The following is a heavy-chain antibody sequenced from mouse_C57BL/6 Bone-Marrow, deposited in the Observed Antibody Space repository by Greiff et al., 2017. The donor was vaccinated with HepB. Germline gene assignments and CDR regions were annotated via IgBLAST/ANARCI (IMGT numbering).Heavy chain of an antibody. D-gene: IGHD1-1*01. J-gene: IGHJ2*01. CDR1: GYTFTDYE. V-gene: IGHV1-15*01. CDR3: TRGGLTTAVAPFY. CDR2: IDPETGGT. Sequence: QLQQSGAELVRPGASVTLSCKASGYTFTDYEMHWVKQTPVHGLEWIGAIDPETGGTAYNQKFKGKAILTADKSSSTAYMELRSLTSEDSAVYYCTRGGLTTAVAPFYWGQGTTLTVSS.